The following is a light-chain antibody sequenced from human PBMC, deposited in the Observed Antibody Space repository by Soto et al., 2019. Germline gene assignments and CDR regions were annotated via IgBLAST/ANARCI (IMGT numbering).Light chain of an antibody. CDR3: HQYGKSQRT. Sequence: EIVLTQSPGTLSLSPGERATLSCRASQSVSSNSLAWYQQKPGPAPRLLIYGASSRATGIPDRFSASGSGTEFTITISRLEPEDFALSYCHQYGKSQRTFGQGTKVEI. J-gene: IGKJ1*01. CDR1: QSVSSNS. CDR2: GAS. V-gene: IGKV3-20*01.